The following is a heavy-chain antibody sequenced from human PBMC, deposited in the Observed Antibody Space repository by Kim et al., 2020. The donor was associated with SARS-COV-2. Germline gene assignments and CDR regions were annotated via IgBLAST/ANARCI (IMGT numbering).Heavy chain of an antibody. CDR2: IYYNGNT. V-gene: IGHV4-39*01. D-gene: IGHD3-22*01. J-gene: IGHJ4*02. CDR1: GGSISTSSYY. Sequence: SETLSLICTVAGGSISTSSYYWGWIRQPPGKGLEWIGNIYYNGNTYYNSSLKIRVTIFLDTCKNQFTLKLSSVTAADTAVYYCARALDYDDRSAYYDWGQGILVTVSS. CDR3: ARALDYDDRSAYYD.